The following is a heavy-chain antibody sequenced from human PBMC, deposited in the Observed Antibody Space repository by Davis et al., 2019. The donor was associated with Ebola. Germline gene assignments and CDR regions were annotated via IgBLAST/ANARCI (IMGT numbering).Heavy chain of an antibody. V-gene: IGHV3-48*03. Sequence: GESLKISCAASGFTFSSYEMNWVRQAPGKGLEWVSYISSSGSTIYYADSVKGRFTISRDNSKNTLYLQMNSLRAEDTAVYYCARETADYDYIWGSYRYTGNWFDPWGQGTLVTVSS. J-gene: IGHJ5*02. CDR3: ARETADYDYIWGSYRYTGNWFDP. CDR2: ISSSGSTI. CDR1: GFTFSSYE. D-gene: IGHD3-16*02.